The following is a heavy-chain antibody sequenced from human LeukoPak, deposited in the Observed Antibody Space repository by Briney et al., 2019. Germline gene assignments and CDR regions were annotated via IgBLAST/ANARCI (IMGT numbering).Heavy chain of an antibody. Sequence: ASVKVSCKASGYTFTSYDINWVRQATGQGLEWMGWMNPNSGNTGYTQKFQGRVTITRNTSISTAYMELSSLRSEDTAVYYCARAAGIRPGYIDYWGQGTLATVSS. CDR3: ARAAGIRPGYIDY. J-gene: IGHJ4*02. CDR1: GYTFTSYD. CDR2: MNPNSGNT. V-gene: IGHV1-8*01.